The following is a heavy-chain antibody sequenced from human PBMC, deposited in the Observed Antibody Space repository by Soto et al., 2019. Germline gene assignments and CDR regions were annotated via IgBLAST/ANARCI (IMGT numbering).Heavy chain of an antibody. J-gene: IGHJ6*03. D-gene: IGHD2-15*01. V-gene: IGHV4-34*01. CDR1: GGSFSGYY. CDR2: INHSGST. Sequence: SETLSLTCAVYGGSFSGYYWSWIRQPPGKGLEWIGEINHSGSTNYNPSLKSRVTISVDTSKNQSSLKLSSVTAADTAVYYCARGDIVVVVAATRGSYYYYYMDVWGKGTTVTVSS. CDR3: ARGDIVVVVAATRGSYYYYYMDV.